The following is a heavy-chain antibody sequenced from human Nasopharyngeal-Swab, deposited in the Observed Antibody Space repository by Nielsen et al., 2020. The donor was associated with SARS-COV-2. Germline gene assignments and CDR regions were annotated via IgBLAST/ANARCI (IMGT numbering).Heavy chain of an antibody. J-gene: IGHJ5*02. CDR1: GFKFSNYA. Sequence: GESLKISCAVSGFKFSNYAMIWVRQAPGKGLEWVSYISTSGATIYYADSVNGRFTIYRDNAKDSLFLQMTRLRAGDTAVYYCARVPGFYDSRGYSDLWGQGTQVTASS. CDR2: ISTSGATI. CDR3: ARVPGFYDSRGYSDL. D-gene: IGHD3-22*01. V-gene: IGHV3-48*03.